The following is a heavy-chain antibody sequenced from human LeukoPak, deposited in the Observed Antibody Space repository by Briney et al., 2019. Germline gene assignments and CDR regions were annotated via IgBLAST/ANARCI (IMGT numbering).Heavy chain of an antibody. CDR3: AKGTPTLDC. V-gene: IGHV3-21*04. Sequence: GGSLRLSCAASGFAFSSYSMNWVRQAPGKGLEWVSSISSSSGYIYYADSVKGRFTISRDNSKDMVFLQMNSLRAEDAAVYFCAKGTPTLDCWGQGTRVTVSS. CDR2: ISSSSGYI. D-gene: IGHD3-16*01. J-gene: IGHJ4*02. CDR1: GFAFSSYS.